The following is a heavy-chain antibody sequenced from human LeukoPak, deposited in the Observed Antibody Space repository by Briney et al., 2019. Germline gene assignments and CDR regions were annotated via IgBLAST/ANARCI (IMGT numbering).Heavy chain of an antibody. CDR3: ARSHRVRGVQILDY. CDR2: IYYSGST. CDR1: GGSISSYY. J-gene: IGHJ4*02. Sequence: PSETLSLTCTVSGGSISSYYWSWIRQPPGKGLEWIGYIYYSGSTNYNPSLKSRVTISVDTSKNQFSLKLSSVTAADTAVYYCARSHRVRGVQILDYWGQGTLVTVSS. D-gene: IGHD3-10*01. V-gene: IGHV4-59*01.